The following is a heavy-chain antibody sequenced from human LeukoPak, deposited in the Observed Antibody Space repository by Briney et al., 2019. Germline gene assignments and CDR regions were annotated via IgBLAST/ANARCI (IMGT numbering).Heavy chain of an antibody. Sequence: MPSETLSLTCAVSGGSISSSNWWSWVRQPPGKGLEWIGEIYHSGSTNYNPSLKSRVTISVDKSKNQFSLKLSSVTAADTAVYYCARISYSSGPYYFDYWGQGTLVTVSS. D-gene: IGHD6-19*01. V-gene: IGHV4-4*02. CDR2: IYHSGST. CDR1: GGSISSSNW. CDR3: ARISYSSGPYYFDY. J-gene: IGHJ4*02.